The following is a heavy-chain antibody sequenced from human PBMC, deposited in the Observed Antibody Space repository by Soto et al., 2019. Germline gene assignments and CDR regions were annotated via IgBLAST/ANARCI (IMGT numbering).Heavy chain of an antibody. J-gene: IGHJ6*02. D-gene: IGHD3-10*01. CDR2: ISSSSSYI. CDR3: ARELYYYGSGSYWPRYYYYYGMDV. Sequence: GGSLRLSCAASGFTFSSYSMNWVRQAPGKGLERVSSISSSSSYIYYADSVKGRFTISRDNAKNSLYLQMNSLRAEDTAVYYCARELYYYGSGSYWPRYYYYYGMDVWGQGTTVTVSS. V-gene: IGHV3-21*01. CDR1: GFTFSSYS.